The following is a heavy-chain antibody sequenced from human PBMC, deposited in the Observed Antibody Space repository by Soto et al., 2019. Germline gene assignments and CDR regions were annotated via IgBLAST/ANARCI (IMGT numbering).Heavy chain of an antibody. V-gene: IGHV3-23*01. CDR2: ILVDGRT. J-gene: IGHJ3*02. CDR3: ARATGTGGGVFDI. Sequence: PGGSLTLSCSASVFLCSSYYMSWVRQAPGKGLEWVSTILVDGRTFYVDSVKGRFTISRDSSQNTVYLQMNSLTAGDTALYYCARATGTGGGVFDIWGKGTTVTFSS. CDR1: VFLCSSYY. D-gene: IGHD3-16*01.